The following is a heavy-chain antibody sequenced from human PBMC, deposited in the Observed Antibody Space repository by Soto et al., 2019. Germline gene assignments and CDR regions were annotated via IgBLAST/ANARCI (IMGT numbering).Heavy chain of an antibody. Sequence: EVQLLQFGGGLVQPGGSLRLSCAASGFTFTSYSMTWVRQTPGKGLEWVAAVNPGGYSTYYADSVKGRFTISRDNSNKTLYLQMNSLRAEDTAVYYCAKDLRAGSGYDFDYRDQGTLVTVSS. V-gene: IGHV3-23*01. J-gene: IGHJ4*02. CDR1: GFTFTSYS. CDR3: AKDLRAGSGYDFDY. CDR2: VNPGGYST. D-gene: IGHD5-12*01.